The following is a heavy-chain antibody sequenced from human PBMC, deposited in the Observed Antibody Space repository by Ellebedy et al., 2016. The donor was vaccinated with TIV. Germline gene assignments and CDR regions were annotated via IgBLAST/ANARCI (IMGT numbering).Heavy chain of an antibody. CDR1: GFRFSTHG. D-gene: IGHD6-19*01. CDR3: TKDGAEAGRPAYMSYDH. J-gene: IGHJ4*02. Sequence: GESLKISCAASGFRFSTHGMHWVRQAPGKGLEWVAVISSHGQTTYYADPVNGRFTISRDNSKDTLDLQMTRLRHEDTAVYYCTKDGAEAGRPAYMSYDHWGQGTLVTVSS. V-gene: IGHV3-30*18. CDR2: ISSHGQTT.